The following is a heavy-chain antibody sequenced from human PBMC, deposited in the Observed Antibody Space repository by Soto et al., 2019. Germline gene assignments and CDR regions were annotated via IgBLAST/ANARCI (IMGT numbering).Heavy chain of an antibody. CDR1: GFSLSPSGVG. J-gene: IGHJ5*02. CDR3: AHRPRSHRTKKADNWFDP. Sequence: QITLKESGPTLVKPTQTLTLTCTFSGFSLSPSGVGGGWIRQPPGKALELLALIYWNGDKRYRPSLKNRLTITKDTSKNQVVLTMTNMEPVDTATSYCAHRPRSHRTKKADNWFDPWGQGTLVTVSS. CDR2: IYWNGDK. V-gene: IGHV2-5*01.